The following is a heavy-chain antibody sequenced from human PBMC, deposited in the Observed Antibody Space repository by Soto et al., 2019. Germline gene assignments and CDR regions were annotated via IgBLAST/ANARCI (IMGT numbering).Heavy chain of an antibody. J-gene: IGHJ6*02. Sequence: VASVKVSCKASGYTFTSYGISWVRQAPGQGLEWMGWISAYNGNTNYAQKLQGRVTMTTDTSTSTAYMELRSLRSDDTAVYYCARVLAAAGTDDYYYYGMDVWGQGTTVTVS. CDR1: GYTFTSYG. CDR2: ISAYNGNT. D-gene: IGHD6-13*01. V-gene: IGHV1-18*01. CDR3: ARVLAAAGTDDYYYYGMDV.